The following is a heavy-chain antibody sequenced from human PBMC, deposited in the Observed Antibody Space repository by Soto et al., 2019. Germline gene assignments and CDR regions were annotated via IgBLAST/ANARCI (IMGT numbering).Heavy chain of an antibody. V-gene: IGHV3-30*18. Sequence: VKLVESGGGVVQPGGSLRLSCAASGFTFNIYGMHWVRQAPDKGLEWVALISYDGSSQFYANSVKGRFTITRDNSKNTLCLQMNSLRADYSAVYYCAKDQAAGQGSFDSWGQGTLVTVSS. J-gene: IGHJ4*02. CDR1: GFTFNIYG. D-gene: IGHD2-15*01. CDR2: ISYDGSSQ. CDR3: AKDQAAGQGSFDS.